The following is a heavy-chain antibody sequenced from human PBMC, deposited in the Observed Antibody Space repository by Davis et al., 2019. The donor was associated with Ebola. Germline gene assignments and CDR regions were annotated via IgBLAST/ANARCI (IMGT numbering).Heavy chain of an antibody. CDR2: ISSSTTLT. V-gene: IGHV3-11*06. CDR1: AFTFSDYY. CDR3: ARSIFGVVPYYYYYMDV. J-gene: IGHJ6*03. D-gene: IGHD3-3*02. Sequence: PGGSLRLSCEASAFTFSDYYMSWIRQAPGKGLEWLSYISSSTTLTNYADPVKGRFTISRDNAKNSLYLQMSSLRAADTAVSYCARSIFGVVPYYYYYMDVWGKGTTVTVSS.